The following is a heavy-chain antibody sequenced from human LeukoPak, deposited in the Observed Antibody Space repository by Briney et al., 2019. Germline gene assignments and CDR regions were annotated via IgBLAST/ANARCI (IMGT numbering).Heavy chain of an antibody. CDR3: ATYYDFWGGYSRCYCFDY. Sequence: RRSLRLSCAASRFTFTMYAMHWVRQAPGKGLEWVALISYDGSNNYYADSVKGRFTISRDNSNHTLYLQMNSLRDEDTAVYYCATYYDFWGGYSRCYCFDYWGQGTLVTVSS. J-gene: IGHJ4*02. V-gene: IGHV3-30*07. D-gene: IGHD3-3*01. CDR2: ISYDGSNN. CDR1: RFTFTMYA.